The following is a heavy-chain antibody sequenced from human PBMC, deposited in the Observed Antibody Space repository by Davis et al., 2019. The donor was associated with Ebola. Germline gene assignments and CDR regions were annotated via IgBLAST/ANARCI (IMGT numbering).Heavy chain of an antibody. CDR2: IGAAGDT. CDR3: ARAGFGSTWFDC. V-gene: IGHV3-13*01. CDR1: GFTFRSYD. J-gene: IGHJ5*01. D-gene: IGHD6-13*01. Sequence: GESLKISCAASGFTFRSYDMHRVRQATGKGLEWVSAIGAAGDTYYPVSVKGRFTISRENAKNSLYLQMNILRAEDTAVYYCARAGFGSTWFDCWGQGILVTVSS.